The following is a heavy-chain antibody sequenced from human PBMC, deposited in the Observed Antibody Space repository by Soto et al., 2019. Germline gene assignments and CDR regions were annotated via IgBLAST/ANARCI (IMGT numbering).Heavy chain of an antibody. CDR1: GFTFSSYS. J-gene: IGHJ4*02. CDR3: ARDTNFYASGSGVDY. Sequence: EVQLVESGGGLVKPGGSLRLSCAASGFTFSSYSMNWVRQAPGKGLEWVSSITSSNSYIHYADSVKGRFTISRDNAKSSLYLQMTSLRAEDTAVYYCARDTNFYASGSGVDYWGQGTLVTVSS. CDR2: ITSSNSYI. D-gene: IGHD3-10*01. V-gene: IGHV3-21*01.